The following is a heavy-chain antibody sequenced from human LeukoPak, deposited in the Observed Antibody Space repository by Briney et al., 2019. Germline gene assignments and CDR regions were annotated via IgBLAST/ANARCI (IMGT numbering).Heavy chain of an antibody. V-gene: IGHV3-23*01. Sequence: GGSLRLSCAASGFTFSSYWMSWVRQAPGKGLEWVSAISGSGGSTYYADSVKGRFTISRDNSKNTLYLQMNSLRAEDTAVYYCAKRGRDSSGYYGYWGQGTLVTVSS. J-gene: IGHJ4*02. CDR3: AKRGRDSSGYYGY. CDR2: ISGSGGST. D-gene: IGHD3-22*01. CDR1: GFTFSSYW.